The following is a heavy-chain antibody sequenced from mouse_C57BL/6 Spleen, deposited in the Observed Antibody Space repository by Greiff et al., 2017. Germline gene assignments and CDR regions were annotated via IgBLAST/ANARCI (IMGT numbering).Heavy chain of an antibody. CDR1: GFTFSSYA. CDR2: ISDGGSYT. J-gene: IGHJ1*03. D-gene: IGHD1-1*01. CDR3: ARDVVLRYFDV. Sequence: EVMLVESGGGLVKPGGSLKLSCAASGFTFSSYAMSWVRQTPEKRLEWVATISDGGSYTYYPDTVKGRFTISRDNAKNNLYLQMSHLKSEDTAMYYCARDVVLRYFDVWGTGTTVTVSS. V-gene: IGHV5-4*01.